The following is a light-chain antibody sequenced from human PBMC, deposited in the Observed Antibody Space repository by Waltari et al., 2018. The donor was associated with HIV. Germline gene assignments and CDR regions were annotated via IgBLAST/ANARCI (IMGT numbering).Light chain of an antibody. CDR2: WAS. CDR1: QSILSNSNKKNY. J-gene: IGKJ1*01. V-gene: IGKV4-1*01. CDR3: QQYYRTPPA. Sequence: DVVMTQSPDALVGSLGERVTINCNSSQSILSNSNKKNYLAWYQQRPGQPPKLLVYWASPRESGVPARFSGSGSGTDFTLTINNLQAEDAAIYYCQQYYRTPPAFGQGTKVEI.